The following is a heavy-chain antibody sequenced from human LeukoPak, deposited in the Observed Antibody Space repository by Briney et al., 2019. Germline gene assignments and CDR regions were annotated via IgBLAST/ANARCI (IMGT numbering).Heavy chain of an antibody. Sequence: PSETLSLTCAVPGDSISSWYWSWTRQPPGKGLEWIGYIYYSGSTNYNPSLKSRVTISVDTSKNQFSLRLSSVTAADTAVYYCARDATRYSSSPDYWGQGTLVTVSS. CDR1: GDSISSWY. CDR3: ARDATRYSSSPDY. CDR2: IYYSGST. J-gene: IGHJ4*02. V-gene: IGHV4-59*01. D-gene: IGHD6-13*01.